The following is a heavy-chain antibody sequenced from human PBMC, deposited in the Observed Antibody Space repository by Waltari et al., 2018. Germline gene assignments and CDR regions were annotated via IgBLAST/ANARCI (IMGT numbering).Heavy chain of an antibody. V-gene: IGHV4-31*02. CDR3: ARADDSSGYRFDY. CDR1: GYSFTSY. D-gene: IGHD3-22*01. J-gene: IGHJ4*02. CDR2: IYYSGST. Sequence: VQLVQSGAEVKKPGESLKISCKGSGYSFTSYWIGWVRQHPGKGLEWIGYIYYSGSTYYNPSLKSRVTISVDTSKNQFSLKLSSVTAADTAVYYCARADDSSGYRFDYWGQGTLVTVSS.